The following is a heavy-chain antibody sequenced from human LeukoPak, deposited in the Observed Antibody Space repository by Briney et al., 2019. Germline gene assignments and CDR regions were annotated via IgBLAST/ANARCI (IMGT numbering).Heavy chain of an antibody. J-gene: IGHJ4*02. CDR2: VYTSGST. V-gene: IGHV4-4*07. CDR3: ARPAYARYFDY. Sequence: SETLSLTCTVSGGSISGYYWSWIRQPAGKGLEWVGRVYTSGSTNYNPSLKSRLTMSVDTSKNQFSLKLSSVTAADTAVYYCARPAYARYFDYWGQGTLVAVSS. D-gene: IGHD4-17*01. CDR1: GGSISGYY.